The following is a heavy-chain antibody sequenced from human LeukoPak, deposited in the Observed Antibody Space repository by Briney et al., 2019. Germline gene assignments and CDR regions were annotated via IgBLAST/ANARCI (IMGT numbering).Heavy chain of an antibody. CDR1: GGSVSSGSDY. Sequence: SETLSLTCTVSGGSVSSGSDYWRWIRQHPGKGLDWIGHIHYSGSTYYKPSLRSRVTISIDTSKNQLSLKLNSVTAADTAVYYCARGYDNSGFDFWGQGTLVTVSS. CDR3: ARGYDNSGFDF. CDR2: IHYSGST. V-gene: IGHV4-31*03. J-gene: IGHJ4*02. D-gene: IGHD3-22*01.